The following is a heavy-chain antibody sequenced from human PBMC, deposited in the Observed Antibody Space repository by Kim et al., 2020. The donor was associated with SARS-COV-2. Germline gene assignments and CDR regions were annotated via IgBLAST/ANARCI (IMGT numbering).Heavy chain of an antibody. CDR2: IYPGDSDT. Sequence: GESQKISCKGSGYRFTSYWIGWVRQMPGKGLEWMGIIYPGDSDTRYSPSFQGQVTISADKSISTAYLQWSSLKASDTAMYYCARPYCSGGSCYWGFDYWGQGTLVTVSS. D-gene: IGHD2-15*01. CDR3: ARPYCSGGSCYWGFDY. CDR1: GYRFTSYW. J-gene: IGHJ4*02. V-gene: IGHV5-51*01.